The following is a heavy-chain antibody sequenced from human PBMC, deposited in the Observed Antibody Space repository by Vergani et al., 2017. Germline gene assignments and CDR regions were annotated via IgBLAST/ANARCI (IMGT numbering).Heavy chain of an antibody. CDR2: INPNSGGP. CDR1: GYTFTGYY. Sequence: QVQLVQSGAEVKKPGASVKVSCKASGYTFTGYYMHWVRQAPGQGLEWMGWINPNSGGPNYAQKFQGWVTMTRDTSISPAYMELSRLRSEDTAVYYCARALYYDILTGYCLWGQGTLVTVSS. J-gene: IGHJ4*02. CDR3: ARALYYDILTGYCL. D-gene: IGHD3-9*01. V-gene: IGHV1-2*04.